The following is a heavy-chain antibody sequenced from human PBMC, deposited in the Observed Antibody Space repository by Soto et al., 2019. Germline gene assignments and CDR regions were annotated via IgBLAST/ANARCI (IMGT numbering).Heavy chain of an antibody. CDR1: GGSISSSGYY. Sequence: QLQLQESGPGLVKPSETLSLTCTVSGGSISSSGYYWGWIRQPPEKGLEWIGSIYYGESTYYSPSLKSRLTISLDTSNNQFSLKLSSVTAADTAVYYCARHVTTVLTPELDPWGQGTLVTVSS. V-gene: IGHV4-39*01. CDR2: IYYGEST. J-gene: IGHJ5*02. D-gene: IGHD4-17*01. CDR3: ARHVTTVLTPELDP.